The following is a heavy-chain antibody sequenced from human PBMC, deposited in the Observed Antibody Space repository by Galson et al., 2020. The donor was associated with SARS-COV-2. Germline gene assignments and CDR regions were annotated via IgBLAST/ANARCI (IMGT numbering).Heavy chain of an antibody. CDR2: ISRGGNTM. V-gene: IGHV3-48*03. Sequence: GGSLRLSCAASGFIFSDYEMNWVRQAPGKGLEWISYISRGGNTMYYADSVKGQFSISRDDAKKSLYLQMNGLRVEDTALYYCARSQGATATRGYDYWGRGILVTVSS. CDR1: GFIFSDYE. D-gene: IGHD2-15*01. CDR3: ARSQGATATRGYDY. J-gene: IGHJ4*02.